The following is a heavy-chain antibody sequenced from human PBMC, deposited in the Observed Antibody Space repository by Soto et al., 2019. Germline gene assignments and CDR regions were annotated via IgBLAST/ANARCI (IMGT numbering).Heavy chain of an antibody. CDR3: ARLYLDADLWSGLSWVYYYYGMGV. CDR2: IYPGDSDT. J-gene: IGHJ6*02. CDR1: GYSFTSSS. V-gene: IGHV5-51*01. Sequence: GESLKISCKGSGYSFTSSSIGWVRQMPGKGLEWMGVIYPGDSDTRYTASFQVPVTISSYNSISTAYLQWRSLKPSHTAMYCCARLYLDADLWSGLSWVYYYYGMGVGYQGPMVTASS. D-gene: IGHD3-3*01.